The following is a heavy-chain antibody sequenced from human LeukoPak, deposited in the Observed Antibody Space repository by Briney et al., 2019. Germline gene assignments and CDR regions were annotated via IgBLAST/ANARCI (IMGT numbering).Heavy chain of an antibody. D-gene: IGHD3-22*01. V-gene: IGHV4-4*07. CDR2: IYTSGST. CDR3: ARAHPYDSSGYYLYYFDY. Sequence: SETLSLTCTVSGGSISSYYWSWIRQPAGKGLEWIGSIYTSGSTNYNPSLKSRVTMSVDTSKNQFSLKLSSVTAADTAVYYCARAHPYDSSGYYLYYFDYWGQGTLVTVSS. J-gene: IGHJ4*02. CDR1: GGSISSYY.